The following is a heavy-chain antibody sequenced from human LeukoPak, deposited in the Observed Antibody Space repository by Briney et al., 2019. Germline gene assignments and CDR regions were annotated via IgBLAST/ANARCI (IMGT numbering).Heavy chain of an antibody. V-gene: IGHV4-34*01. CDR3: ARLDSGSQNWFDP. D-gene: IGHD2-21*01. CDR1: GGSLSGYY. CDR2: INHRENS. Sequence: KPAETLSLTCAIYGGSLSGYYWSWIRQPPGKGLEWIAEINHRENSHYNPSLKSRVTISVDTSKNQFSLKLSSVTAADTAVYYCARLDSGSQNWFDPWGQGTLVTVSS. J-gene: IGHJ5*02.